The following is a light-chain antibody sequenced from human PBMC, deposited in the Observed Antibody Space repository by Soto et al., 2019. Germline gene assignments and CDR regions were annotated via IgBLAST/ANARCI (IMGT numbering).Light chain of an antibody. CDR3: QQYNNWPIT. CDR1: QSVSAT. Sequence: EVVVSRSLAPLSVSAGERATLSCRASQSVSATVAWYQQKSGQAPRLLIYYASTRATGVPARFSGSGSGTDFTLTITRLQSEDFAVYYCQQYNNWPITFGQGTRLEIK. V-gene: IGKV3-15*01. CDR2: YAS. J-gene: IGKJ5*01.